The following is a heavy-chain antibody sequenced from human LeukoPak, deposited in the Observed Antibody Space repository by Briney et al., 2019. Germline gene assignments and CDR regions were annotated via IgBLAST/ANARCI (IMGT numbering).Heavy chain of an antibody. V-gene: IGHV1-18*01. Sequence: ASVKVSCKASGYTFTSYGISWVRQAPGQGLEWMGWISAYNGNTNYALKLQGRVTMTTDTSTSTAYMELRSLRSDDTAVYYCARDRASGGVRNYYFDYWGQGTLVTVSS. CDR3: ARDRASGGVRNYYFDY. D-gene: IGHD3-16*01. CDR1: GYTFTSYG. CDR2: ISAYNGNT. J-gene: IGHJ4*02.